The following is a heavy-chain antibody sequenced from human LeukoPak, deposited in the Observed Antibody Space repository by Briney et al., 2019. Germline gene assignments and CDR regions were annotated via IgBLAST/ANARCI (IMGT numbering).Heavy chain of an antibody. CDR2: IDPSDSYT. CDR1: GYSFTSYW. J-gene: IGHJ6*04. V-gene: IGHV5-10-1*01. Sequence: GASLLISCKGSGYSFTSYWISWVRQMPGKGLEWMGRIDPSDSYTNYSPSFQGHVTISADKSISTAYLQWSSLKASDTAMYYCARLLIAAAGTGWYYYYGMDVWGKGTTVTVSS. D-gene: IGHD6-13*01. CDR3: ARLLIAAAGTGWYYYYGMDV.